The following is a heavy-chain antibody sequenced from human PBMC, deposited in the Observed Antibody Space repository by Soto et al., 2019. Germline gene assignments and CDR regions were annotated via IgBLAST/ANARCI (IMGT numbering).Heavy chain of an antibody. J-gene: IGHJ5*01. CDR2: INHSGST. Sequence: SETLSLTCAVYGGSFSGYYWSWIRQPPGKGLEWIGEINHSGSTNYNPSLKSRVTISVDTSKNQFSLKLSSVTAADTAVYYCARVLRYCRGGSCDRWFDSWGQGPLVTVSS. D-gene: IGHD2-15*01. V-gene: IGHV4-34*01. CDR3: ARVLRYCRGGSCDRWFDS. CDR1: GGSFSGYY.